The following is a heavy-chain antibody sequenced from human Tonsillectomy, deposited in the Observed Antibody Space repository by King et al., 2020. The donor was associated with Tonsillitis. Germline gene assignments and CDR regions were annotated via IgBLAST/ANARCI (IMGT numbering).Heavy chain of an antibody. CDR3: ARGGKRGSSYYMDV. CDR2: ISAYTDNT. Sequence: QLVQSGAEVKKPGASVKVSCKASGYTFSSYCISLVRQAPGQGLEWMGWISAYTDNTNYAQKLLGRVTMTTDTSTSTAYMELRSLRSDDPAVYYCARGGKRGSSYYMDVWGKGTTVTVSS. J-gene: IGHJ6*03. V-gene: IGHV1-18*01. CDR1: GYTFSSYC. D-gene: IGHD4-23*01.